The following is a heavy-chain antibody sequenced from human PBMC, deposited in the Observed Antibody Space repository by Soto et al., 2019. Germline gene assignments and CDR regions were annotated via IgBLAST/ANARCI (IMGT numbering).Heavy chain of an antibody. CDR1: GFTFSKYG. V-gene: IGHV3-33*01. D-gene: IGHD1-1*01. Sequence: QVQLVESGGVVVQPGRSLRLSCAASGFTFSKYGFHWVRQAPGKGLEWVAVIVNDGSEKYHADSVEGRFTISRDNSKDTLFLQMNSLRAEDTAVYYCARDDAFQNENGFDIWGQGTMVTVSS. CDR3: ARDDAFQNENGFDI. CDR2: IVNDGSEK. J-gene: IGHJ3*02.